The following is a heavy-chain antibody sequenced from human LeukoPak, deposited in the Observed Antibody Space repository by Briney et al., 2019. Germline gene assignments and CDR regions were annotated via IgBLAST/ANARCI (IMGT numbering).Heavy chain of an antibody. CDR1: GGTFSSYA. CDR2: IIPIFGTA. V-gene: IGHV1-69*06. J-gene: IGHJ5*02. Sequence: ASVKVSCKASGGTFSSYAISWVRQAPGQGLEWIGGIIPIFGTANYAQKFQGRVTITADKSTSTAYMELSSLRSEDTAVYYCARDLASQQLAHWGLFDPWGQGTLVTVSS. CDR3: ARDLASQQLAHWGLFDP. D-gene: IGHD6-13*01.